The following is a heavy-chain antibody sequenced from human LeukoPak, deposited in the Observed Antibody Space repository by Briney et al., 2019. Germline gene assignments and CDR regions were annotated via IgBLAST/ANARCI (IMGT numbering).Heavy chain of an antibody. CDR3: AXEXKNLRPLDY. CDR1: SDSITSDY. CDR2: IHSSGST. V-gene: IGHV4-4*07. D-gene: IGHD1-14*01. J-gene: IGHJ4*02. Sequence: SETLSLTCSVSSDSITSDYWSWIRQPAGERLEWVGRIHSSGSTNYNPSLKSRVTMSLDTAKNQVSLRLNAVTDADTAVYYCAXEXKNLRPLDYWGRGTLVTVSS.